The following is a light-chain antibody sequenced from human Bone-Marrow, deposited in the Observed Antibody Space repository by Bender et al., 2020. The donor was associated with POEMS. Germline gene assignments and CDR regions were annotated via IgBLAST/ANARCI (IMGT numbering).Light chain of an antibody. CDR3: SSYAGSNNLV. CDR2: EVR. Sequence: QSALTQPASVSGSPGQSITISCTGASSDVGAYNLVSWYQQHPGKAPKLLIYEVRKRPSGVSNRFSGSKSDNTASLTVSGLQADDEADYYCSSYAGSNNLVFGGGTKLTVL. V-gene: IGLV2-23*02. J-gene: IGLJ2*01. CDR1: SSDVGAYNL.